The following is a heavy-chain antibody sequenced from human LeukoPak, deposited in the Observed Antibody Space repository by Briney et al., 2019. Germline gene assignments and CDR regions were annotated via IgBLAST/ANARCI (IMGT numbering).Heavy chain of an antibody. CDR3: ARRSPNYYFDY. CDR1: GFTFSNYN. J-gene: IGHJ4*02. Sequence: PGGSLRFSCAASGFTFSNYNMNWVRQAPGKGLEWVSSISSSNNYIYYADSVKGRFTISRDNAKNSLYLQMNSLRAEDTAVYYCARRSPNYYFDYWGQGTPVTVSS. V-gene: IGHV3-21*01. CDR2: ISSSNNYI.